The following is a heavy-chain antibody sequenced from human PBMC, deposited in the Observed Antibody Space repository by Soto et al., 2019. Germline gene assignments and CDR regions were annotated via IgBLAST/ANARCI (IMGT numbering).Heavy chain of an antibody. V-gene: IGHV4-39*01. D-gene: IGHD6-13*01. CDR2: IYYSGNT. CDR3: AKVSSSWYAGFFDL. Sequence: PSETLSLTCTVSSGSISTSSFYWGWIRQPPGKGLEWIGSIYYSGNTYYNPSLKSRVTISVDTSKNQFSLKLSSLAAADTAVYYCAKVSSSWYAGFFDLWGQGTLVTVSS. CDR1: SGSISTSSFY. J-gene: IGHJ4*02.